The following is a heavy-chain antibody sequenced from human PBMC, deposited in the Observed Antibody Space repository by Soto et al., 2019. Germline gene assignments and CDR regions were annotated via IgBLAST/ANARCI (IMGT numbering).Heavy chain of an antibody. J-gene: IGHJ5*02. Sequence: GGSLRLSCAASGFTVSSNYMSWVRQAPGKGLEWVSVIYSGGSTYYANSVKGRFTISRDNSKNTLYLQMNSLRAEDTAVYYCARFNRGYCSGGSCENWFDPWGQGTLVTVSS. V-gene: IGHV3-53*01. CDR2: IYSGGST. CDR1: GFTVSSNY. D-gene: IGHD2-15*01. CDR3: ARFNRGYCSGGSCENWFDP.